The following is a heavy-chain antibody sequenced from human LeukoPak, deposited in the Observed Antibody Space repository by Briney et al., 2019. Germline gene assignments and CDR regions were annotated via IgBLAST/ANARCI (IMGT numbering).Heavy chain of an antibody. V-gene: IGHV3-20*04. J-gene: IGHJ5*02. Sequence: GGSLRLSCAASGFTFDDYGMSWVRQAPGKGLEWVSGINWNGGSTGYADSMKGRFTISRDNAKNSLYLQMNSLRAEDTALYYCARDLRDCSGGSCYTYNWFDPWGQGTLVTVSS. CDR3: ARDLRDCSGGSCYTYNWFDP. CDR2: INWNGGST. CDR1: GFTFDDYG. D-gene: IGHD2-15*01.